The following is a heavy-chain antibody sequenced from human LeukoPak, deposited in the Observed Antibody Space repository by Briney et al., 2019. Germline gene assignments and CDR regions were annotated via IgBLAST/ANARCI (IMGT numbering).Heavy chain of an antibody. CDR3: AREGVRDSTGWYAFDY. CDR1: GDSVSSNNGA. Sequence: SQTLSLTCVISGDSVSSNNGAWNWIRQSPSRGLEWLGRTYYRSKWYIDYAVSVKSRISIKPDTSKNQFSLQLNSVTPEDTAEYYCAREGVRDSTGWYAFDYWGQGTLVTVSS. CDR2: TYYRSKWYI. J-gene: IGHJ4*02. D-gene: IGHD6-19*01. V-gene: IGHV6-1*01.